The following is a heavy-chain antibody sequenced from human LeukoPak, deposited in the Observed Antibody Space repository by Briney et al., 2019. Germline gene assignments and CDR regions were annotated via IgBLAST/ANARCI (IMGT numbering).Heavy chain of an antibody. V-gene: IGHV5-51*01. Sequence: GESLKISCKGSGYSFTSYWIGWVRQMPGKGLEWMGMIHPGDSDPRYSPSFRGQVTFPADKSISTAPLHWSSLKASDTAMYYCATRGGGQMVRGIPDAFDIWGQGTMVTVSS. D-gene: IGHD3-10*01. J-gene: IGHJ3*02. CDR2: IHPGDSDP. CDR1: GYSFTSYW. CDR3: ATRGGGQMVRGIPDAFDI.